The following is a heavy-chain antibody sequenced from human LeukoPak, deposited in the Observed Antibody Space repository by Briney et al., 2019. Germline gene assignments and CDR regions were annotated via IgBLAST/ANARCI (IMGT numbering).Heavy chain of an antibody. J-gene: IGHJ4*02. V-gene: IGHV3-74*01. CDR1: GFTFSSYW. CDR2: IASDGSST. Sequence: PGGSLRLSCAASGFTFSSYWMSWIRQAPGKGLVWVSRIASDGSSTTYADSVKGRLSISRDNAKNTLYLQMNSLRVEDTAVYYCAKDLSLRGYSGYDVGDEDYWGQGTLVTVSS. D-gene: IGHD5-12*01. CDR3: AKDLSLRGYSGYDVGDEDY.